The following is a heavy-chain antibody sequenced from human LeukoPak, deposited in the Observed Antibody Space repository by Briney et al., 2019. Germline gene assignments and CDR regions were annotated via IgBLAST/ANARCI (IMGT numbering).Heavy chain of an antibody. J-gene: IGHJ6*03. CDR3: TRVRNRRDSGNYYSYYFYYMDI. V-gene: IGHV3-48*03. Sequence: GGSLRLSCAASGFTFSGSDMNWVRQAPGKGLEWVSYISSTSDTMYYADSVKGRFTISRDNAENSLYLQMNSLRAEDTAVYYCTRVRNRRDSGNYYSYYFYYMDIWGKGTPVTV. CDR2: ISSTSDTM. D-gene: IGHD3-22*01. CDR1: GFTFSGSD.